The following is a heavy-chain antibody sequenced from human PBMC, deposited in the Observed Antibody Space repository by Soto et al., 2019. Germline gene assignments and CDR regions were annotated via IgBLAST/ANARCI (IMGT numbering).Heavy chain of an antibody. D-gene: IGHD2-21*01. V-gene: IGHV4-39*01. CDR3: ASVGAYCEGHCNRSSYGVDV. CDR1: GGSVSSDIHY. Sequence: SETLSLTCSVSGGSVSSDIHYWGWIRQPPGKGLEWIGAMHYSGATYYKLSLESRVSISIDTSKNEFSPRLTSAAAADTAIYYCASVGAYCEGHCNRSSYGVDVWGQGTTVTVSS. J-gene: IGHJ6*02. CDR2: MHYSGAT.